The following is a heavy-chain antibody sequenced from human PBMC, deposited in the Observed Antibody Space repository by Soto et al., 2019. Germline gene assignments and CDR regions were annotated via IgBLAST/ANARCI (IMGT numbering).Heavy chain of an antibody. D-gene: IGHD3-22*01. J-gene: IGHJ4*02. CDR2: IESSGST. CDR3: AGAVNDNDSRGYRTAYFDY. CDR1: GASISSGVYY. Sequence: QVQLQESGPGLVKPSQTLSLSCTVSGASISSGVYYWTWIRQHPGKVLEWLGYIESSGSTFFNPSLKSRVAIAVDPSKRQFCLNLNSVTAADTAIYYGAGAVNDNDSRGYRTAYFDYWGQGALVTVSS. V-gene: IGHV4-31*03.